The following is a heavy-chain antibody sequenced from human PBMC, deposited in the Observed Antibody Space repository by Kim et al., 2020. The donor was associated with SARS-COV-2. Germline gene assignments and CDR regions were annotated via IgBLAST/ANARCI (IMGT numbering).Heavy chain of an antibody. CDR3: ARLSYYDSSPTARGIGAFDI. V-gene: IGHV5-51*01. CDR2: IYPGDSDT. J-gene: IGHJ3*02. CDR1: GYSFTSYW. D-gene: IGHD3-22*01. Sequence: GESLKISCKGSGYSFTSYWIGWVRQMPGKGLEWMGIIYPGDSDTRYSPSFQGQVTISADKSISTAYLQWSSLKASDTAMYYCARLSYYDSSPTARGIGAFDIWGQGTMVTVSS.